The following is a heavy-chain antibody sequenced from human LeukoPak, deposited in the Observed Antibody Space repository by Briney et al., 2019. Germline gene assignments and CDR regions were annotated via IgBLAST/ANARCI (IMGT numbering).Heavy chain of an antibody. CDR2: IYYSGST. CDR1: GGSISSGGYY. J-gene: IGHJ4*02. CDR3: ARIAVAPIYYFDC. Sequence: SETLSLTCTVSGGSISSGGYYWSWIRQHPGKGLEWIGYIYYSGSTYYNPSLKSRVTISVDTPKNQFSLKLSSVTAADTAVYYCARIAVAPIYYFDCWGQGTLVTVSS. V-gene: IGHV4-31*03. D-gene: IGHD6-19*01.